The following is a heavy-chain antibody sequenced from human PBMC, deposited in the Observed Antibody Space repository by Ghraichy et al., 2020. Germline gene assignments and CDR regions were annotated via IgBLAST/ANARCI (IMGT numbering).Heavy chain of an antibody. V-gene: IGHV3-30-3*01. CDR1: GFTFSSYA. CDR3: ARGKTQVARSHKYYFDY. D-gene: IGHD5-12*01. J-gene: IGHJ4*02. Sequence: GGSLRLSCAASGFTFSSYAMHWVRQAPGKGLEWVAVISYDGSNKYYADSVKGRFTISRDNSKNTLYLQMNSLRAEDTAVYYCARGKTQVARSHKYYFDYWGQGTLVTVSS. CDR2: ISYDGSNK.